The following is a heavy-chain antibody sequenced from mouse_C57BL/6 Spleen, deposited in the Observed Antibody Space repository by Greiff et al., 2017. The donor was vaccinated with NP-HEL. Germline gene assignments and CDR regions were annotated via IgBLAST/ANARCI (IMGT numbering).Heavy chain of an antibody. CDR1: GYAFGSSW. CDR2: IYPGDGAT. D-gene: IGHD2-4*01. CDR3: ARWHYYDYDYCDY. J-gene: IGHJ2*01. V-gene: IGHV1-82*01. Sequence: QVQLQQSGPELVKPGASVKISCKASGYAFGSSWMNWVKQRPGKGLEWIGRIYPGDGATNYNGKFKGKATLTADKSSSTAYMQLSSLTSEDSSVYFCARWHYYDYDYCDYWGQGTTLTVSS.